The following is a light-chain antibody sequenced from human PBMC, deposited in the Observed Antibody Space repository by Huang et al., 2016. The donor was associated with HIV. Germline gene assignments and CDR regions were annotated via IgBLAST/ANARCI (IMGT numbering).Light chain of an antibody. Sequence: AIQMTQSPSSLSGSVGDRVTITCRASQDIRNNLGWYQQKPGKAPKLLIYTASSLQRGVPSRFSGSGSGTDFTLTISSLQPEDFATYYCLQHFNYPYTFGQGTKLEIK. CDR1: QDIRNN. CDR2: TAS. J-gene: IGKJ2*01. V-gene: IGKV1-6*01. CDR3: LQHFNYPYT.